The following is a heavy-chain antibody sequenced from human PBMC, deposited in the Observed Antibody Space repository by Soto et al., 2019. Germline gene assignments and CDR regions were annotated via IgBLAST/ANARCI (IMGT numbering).Heavy chain of an antibody. D-gene: IGHD2-2*01. CDR1: GYSFTTNW. V-gene: IGHV5-51*01. J-gene: IGHJ5*02. CDR3: ARLIGSSSWFDL. Sequence: GESLKISCKVSGYSFTTNWIAWVRQRPGKGLEWMGSIFPDDSDTRYSPSFQGQVTISVDKAVTTAYLQWSGLKASDSAMYYCARLIGSSSWFDLWGQGALVTVSS. CDR2: IFPDDSDT.